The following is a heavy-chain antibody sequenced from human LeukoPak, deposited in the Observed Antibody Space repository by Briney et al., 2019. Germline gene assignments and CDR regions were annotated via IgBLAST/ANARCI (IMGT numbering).Heavy chain of an antibody. J-gene: IGHJ4*02. CDR2: ISYDGSNK. CDR3: AVGSISQWLVPYY. Sequence: GRSLRLSCAASGFTFSSYAMHWVRQAPGKGLEWVAVISYDGSNKYYADSVKGRFTISRDNSKNTLYLQMNSLRAEDTAVYYCAVGSISQWLVPYYWGQGTLVTVSS. D-gene: IGHD6-19*01. V-gene: IGHV3-30-3*01. CDR1: GFTFSSYA.